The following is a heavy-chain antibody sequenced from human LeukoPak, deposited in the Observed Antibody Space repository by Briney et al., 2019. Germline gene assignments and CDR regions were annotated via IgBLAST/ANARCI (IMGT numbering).Heavy chain of an antibody. CDR2: IYTSGNT. CDR3: AREFHY. V-gene: IGHV4-61*02. Sequence: SETLSLTCTVSGGSISSGSYYWSWIRQPAGKGLEWIGRIYTSGNTNYNPSLKSRVTISVDTSKNQFSLRLISVTAADTAVYYCAREFHYWGQGTLVTVSS. CDR1: GGSISSGSYY. J-gene: IGHJ4*02.